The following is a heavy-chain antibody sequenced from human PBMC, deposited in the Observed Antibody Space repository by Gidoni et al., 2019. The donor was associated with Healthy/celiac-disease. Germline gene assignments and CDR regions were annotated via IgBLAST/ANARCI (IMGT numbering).Heavy chain of an antibody. V-gene: IGHV3-23*01. J-gene: IGHJ6*02. CDR3: AKVELPTYGMDV. CDR1: GFTFSSYA. CDR2: ISGSGGST. Sequence: EVQLLESGGGLVQPGGSLRLSCAASGFTFSSYAMSWVRLAPGKGLEWVSAISGSGGSTYYADSVKGRFTISRDNSKNTLYLQMNSLRAEDTAVYYCAKVELPTYGMDVWGQGTTVTVSS. D-gene: IGHD3-10*01.